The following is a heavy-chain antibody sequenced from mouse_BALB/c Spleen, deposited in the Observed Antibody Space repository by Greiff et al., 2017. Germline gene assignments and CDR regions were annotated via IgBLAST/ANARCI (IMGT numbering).Heavy chain of an antibody. CDR1: GYTFSSYW. J-gene: IGHJ3*01. CDR2: ILPGSGST. Sequence: QVQLQQSGAELMKPGASVKISCKATGYTFSSYWIEWVKQRPGHGLEWIGEILPGSGSTNYNEKFKGKATFTADTSSNTAYMQLSSLTSEDSAVYYCARQGTGAWFAYWGQGTLVTVSA. V-gene: IGHV1-9*01. CDR3: ARQGTGAWFAY. D-gene: IGHD3-3*01.